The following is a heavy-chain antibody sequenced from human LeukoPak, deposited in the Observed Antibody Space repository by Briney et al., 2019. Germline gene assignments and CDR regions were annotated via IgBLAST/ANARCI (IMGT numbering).Heavy chain of an antibody. V-gene: IGHV4-30-2*01. D-gene: IGHD2-15*01. CDR2: IYHSGST. Sequence: SQTLSLTRTVSGGSISSGGYYWSWIRQPPGKGLEWIGYIYHSGSTYYNPSLKSRVTMSVDTSKNQFSLKLSSVTAADTAVYYCARGPSWYFDYWGQGTLVTVSS. CDR1: GGSISSGGYY. J-gene: IGHJ4*02. CDR3: ARGPSWYFDY.